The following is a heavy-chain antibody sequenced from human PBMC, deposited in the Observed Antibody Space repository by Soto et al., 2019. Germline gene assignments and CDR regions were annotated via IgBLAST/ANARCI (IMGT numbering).Heavy chain of an antibody. Sequence: PSETLSLTCTVSGDSMSSSNWWNWVRQPPGKGLEWIGEAHHSGRTNYNPSLKSRVTISVDRSQNLFSLKLASVTAADTAVYYCVRSEAKALDYWGQGTLVTVSS. V-gene: IGHV4-4*02. CDR1: GDSMSSSNW. CDR3: VRSEAKALDY. CDR2: AHHSGRT. J-gene: IGHJ4*02.